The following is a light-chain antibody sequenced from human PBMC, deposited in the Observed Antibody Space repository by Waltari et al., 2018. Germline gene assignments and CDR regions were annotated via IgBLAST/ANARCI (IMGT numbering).Light chain of an antibody. CDR3: SSYAGSNNYWV. CDR2: EVT. CDR1: SSDVGGYNY. Sequence: QSALTQPPSASGSPGPSVTIPCPGTSSDVGGYNYVSWYQQYPGRAPKLMIYEVTKRPSGVPDRFSGSKSGNTASLTVSGLQADDEADYYCSSYAGSNNYWVFGGGTTLTVL. V-gene: IGLV2-8*01. J-gene: IGLJ3*02.